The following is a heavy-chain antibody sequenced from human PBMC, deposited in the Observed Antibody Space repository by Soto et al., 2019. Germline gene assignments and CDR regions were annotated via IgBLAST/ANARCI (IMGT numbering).Heavy chain of an antibody. J-gene: IGHJ6*02. Sequence: SGKVWCKASSFSFTSSSVKCVRQARGQRLEWIGWIVVGSGNTNYAQKFQERVTITRAMSKSTAYMELSSLRSEDTAVYYRAASPYSYYGMDVWGQGTTVTVS. CDR3: AASPYSYYGMDV. CDR2: IVVGSGNT. V-gene: IGHV1-58*01. CDR1: SFSFTSSS.